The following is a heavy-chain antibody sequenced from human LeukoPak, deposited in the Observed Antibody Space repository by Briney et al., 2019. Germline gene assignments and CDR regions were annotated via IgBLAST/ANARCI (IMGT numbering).Heavy chain of an antibody. D-gene: IGHD2-15*01. J-gene: IGHJ4*02. V-gene: IGHV3-30*02. CDR1: GFTFSSYG. Sequence: PGGSLRLSCAAPGFTFSSYGMHWVRQAPGKGLEWVAFIRYDGSNKYYADSVKDRFTISRDNSKNTLYLQMNSLRAEDTAVYYCAKEGQGYCSGGSCGALDYWGQGTLVTVSS. CDR2: IRYDGSNK. CDR3: AKEGQGYCSGGSCGALDY.